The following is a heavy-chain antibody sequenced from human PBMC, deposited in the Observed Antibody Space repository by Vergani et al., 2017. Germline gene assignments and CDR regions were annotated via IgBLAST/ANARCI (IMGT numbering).Heavy chain of an antibody. CDR2: IYHSGWA. D-gene: IGHD3-9*01. CDR3: ARTESFILRYFHWAL. CDR1: GGSITSSSYY. J-gene: IGHJ4*02. V-gene: IGHV4-39*01. Sequence: QLHLQESGPGLVKPSETLSLTCTVSGGSITSSSYYWGWIRQPPGKGLEWIGNIYHSGWAYYNPSLKGRVTISVDRSKNQFSLEVTSVTAADTAIYFCARTESFILRYFHWALWVQGSLVTVSS.